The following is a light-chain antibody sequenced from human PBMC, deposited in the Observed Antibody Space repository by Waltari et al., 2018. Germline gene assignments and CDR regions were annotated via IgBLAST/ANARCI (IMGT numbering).Light chain of an antibody. CDR2: WAS. CDR1: QTVLDSSNNRNY. V-gene: IGKV4-1*01. J-gene: IGKJ3*01. Sequence: DIVMTQSPDSLAVSLGERATITCNSSQTVLDSSNNRNYLAWYQQKPGQPPKLLIYWASSRESGVADRFSGSESGTDFTLTITSLEAEDVAVYYCQQYYSPPPLFTFGPGTKVDIK. CDR3: QQYYSPPPLFT.